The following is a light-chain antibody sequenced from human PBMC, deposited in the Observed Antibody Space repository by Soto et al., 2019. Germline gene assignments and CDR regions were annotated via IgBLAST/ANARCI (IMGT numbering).Light chain of an antibody. CDR2: EVT. CDR1: SSDVGGYDY. Sequence: QSVLTQPPSASGSPGQSVTISCTGTSSDVGGYDYVSWYQQHPGKAPKLIIYEVTLRPSGVPVRFSGSKSGNTASLTVSGLQAEDEADYYCSSYAGSKSHVVFGGGTKLTVL. V-gene: IGLV2-8*01. J-gene: IGLJ2*01. CDR3: SSYAGSKSHVV.